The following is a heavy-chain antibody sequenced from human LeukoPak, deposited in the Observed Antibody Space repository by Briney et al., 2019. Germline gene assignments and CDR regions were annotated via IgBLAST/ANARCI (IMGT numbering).Heavy chain of an antibody. V-gene: IGHV4-34*01. D-gene: IGHD3-22*01. CDR3: ARGWSSSGYYYYYYMDV. Sequence: PSETLSLTCAVYGGSFSGYYWSWIRQPPGKGLEWIGEINHSGSTNYNPSLKSRVTISVDTSKNQCSLKLSSVTAADTAVYYCARGWSSSGYYYYYYMDVWGKGTTVTVSS. CDR1: GGSFSGYY. CDR2: INHSGST. J-gene: IGHJ6*03.